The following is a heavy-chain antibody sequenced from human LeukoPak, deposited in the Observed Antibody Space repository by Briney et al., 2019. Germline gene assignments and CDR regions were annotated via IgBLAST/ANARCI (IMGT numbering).Heavy chain of an antibody. J-gene: IGHJ4*02. CDR3: ARVWEGIGGYCSGGSCYSIDY. Sequence: GGSLRLSCAASGFTFSSYSMNWVRQAPGKGLEWASSISSSSSYIYYADSVKGRFTISRDNAKNSLYLQMNSLRAEDTAMYYCARVWEGIGGYCSGGSCYSIDYWGQGTLVTVSS. D-gene: IGHD2-15*01. V-gene: IGHV3-21*01. CDR1: GFTFSSYS. CDR2: ISSSSSYI.